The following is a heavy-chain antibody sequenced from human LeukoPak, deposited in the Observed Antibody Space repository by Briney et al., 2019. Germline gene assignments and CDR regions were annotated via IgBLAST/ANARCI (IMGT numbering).Heavy chain of an antibody. CDR2: ISESGTT. CDR3: ARYSGSYFDY. D-gene: IGHD3-10*01. J-gene: IGHJ4*02. Sequence: PSETLSLTCTVSGGSNSSSSHYWAWIRQPPGKGLEWLATISESGTTYYNPSLKSRVTISVDTSKNQFSLKLGSVTAADTAVFYCARYSGSYFDYWGQGTLVTVSS. CDR1: GGSNSSSSHY. V-gene: IGHV4-39*01.